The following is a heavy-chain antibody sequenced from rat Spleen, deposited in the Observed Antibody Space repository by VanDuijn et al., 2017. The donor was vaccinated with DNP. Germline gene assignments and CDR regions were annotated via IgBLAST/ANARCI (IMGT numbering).Heavy chain of an antibody. CDR3: IRWNSGHFDY. J-gene: IGHJ2*01. V-gene: IGHV5-22*01. CDR1: GMRFTDYH. D-gene: IGHD4-3*01. Sequence: EMQLVESGGGLVQPGRSLKLSCVVSGMRFTDYHMAWVRQTPKKGLEWVAYIGSDGYAPYYGDSVKGRFTISRDNAKSTLYLQMNSLRSEDMATYYCIRWNSGHFDYWGQGVMVTVSS. CDR2: IGSDGYAP.